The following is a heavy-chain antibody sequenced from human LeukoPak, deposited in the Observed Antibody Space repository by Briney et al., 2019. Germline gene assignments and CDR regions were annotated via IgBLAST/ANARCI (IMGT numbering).Heavy chain of an antibody. CDR2: ISYDGSNK. CDR1: GFTFDSYA. CDR3: ARDQAKLRYYFDY. V-gene: IGHV3-30-3*01. J-gene: IGHJ4*02. Sequence: GGSLRLSCAASGFTFDSYAIHWVRQAPGKGLEWVAVISYDGSNKYYADSVKGRFTISRDNSKNTLYLQMNSLRAEDTAVYYCARDQAKLRYYFDYWGQGTLVTVSS. D-gene: IGHD4-17*01.